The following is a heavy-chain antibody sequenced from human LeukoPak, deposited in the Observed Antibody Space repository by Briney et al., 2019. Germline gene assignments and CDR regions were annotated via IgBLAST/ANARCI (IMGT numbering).Heavy chain of an antibody. CDR2: ISGSGGST. Sequence: PGGSLRLSCAASGFTFSSYAVSWVRQAPGKGLEWVSAISGSGGSTYYADSVKGRFTISRDNAKNSLYLQMNSLRAEDTAVYYCARDLSGYDRVDYWGQGTLVTVSS. CDR1: GFTFSSYA. CDR3: ARDLSGYDRVDY. D-gene: IGHD5-12*01. J-gene: IGHJ4*02. V-gene: IGHV3-23*01.